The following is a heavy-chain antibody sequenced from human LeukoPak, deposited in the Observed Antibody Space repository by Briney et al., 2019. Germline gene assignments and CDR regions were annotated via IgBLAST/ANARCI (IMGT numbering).Heavy chain of an antibody. CDR3: ARLSGMATSYIDY. J-gene: IGHJ4*02. V-gene: IGHV5-51*01. CDR1: GYRFTCYW. Sequence: GESLKISCKGSGYRFTCYWIAWVRQMPGKGLEWMGIIYPGDSDTRYSPSFQGQVTISADKSINTAYLQGSSLKPSDTAMYYCARLSGMATSYIDYWGQGTLVTVSS. CDR2: IYPGDSDT. D-gene: IGHD3-10*01.